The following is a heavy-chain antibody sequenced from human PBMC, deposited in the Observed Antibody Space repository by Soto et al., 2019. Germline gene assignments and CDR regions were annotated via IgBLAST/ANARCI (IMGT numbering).Heavy chain of an antibody. V-gene: IGHV1-69*13. Sequence: GASVKVSCKASGGTFSSYAISWVRQAPGQGLEWMGGIIPIFGTANYAQKFQGRVTITADESTSTAYMELRSLRSDDTAVYYCARYGSYRSVDYWGQGTLVTVSS. CDR1: GGTFSSYA. CDR3: ARYGSYRSVDY. D-gene: IGHD2-2*02. J-gene: IGHJ4*02. CDR2: IIPIFGTA.